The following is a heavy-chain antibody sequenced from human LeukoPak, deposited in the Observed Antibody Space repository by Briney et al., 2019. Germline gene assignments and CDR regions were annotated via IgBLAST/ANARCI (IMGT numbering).Heavy chain of an antibody. CDR3: ARSPRGSSSRWFDS. CDR2: IYHSGTT. D-gene: IGHD1-26*01. J-gene: IGHJ5*01. Sequence: SGTLSLTCAVSGGSISSSHWCSWVRQPPGKGLEWIGEIYHSGTTNYNPSLKSRVTILVDKSKNQFSLKLRTVTAAATAVYYFARSPRGSSSRWFDSWGQGTLVTVSS. CDR1: GGSISSSHW. V-gene: IGHV4-4*02.